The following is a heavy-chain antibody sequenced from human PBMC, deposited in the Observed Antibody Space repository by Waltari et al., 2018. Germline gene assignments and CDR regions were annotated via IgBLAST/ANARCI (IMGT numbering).Heavy chain of an antibody. J-gene: IGHJ4*02. D-gene: IGHD3-3*01. CDR2: IYYSGST. CDR3: ARSYYDFWSGYFDY. Sequence: QVQLQESGPGPVKPSETLSLTCTVSGGSISSYYWSWIRQPPGKGMEWIGYIYYSGSTNYNPSRKSRVTISVDTSKNQFSLKLSSVTAADTAVYYCARSYYDFWSGYFDYWGQGTLVTVSS. CDR1: GGSISSYY. V-gene: IGHV4-59*01.